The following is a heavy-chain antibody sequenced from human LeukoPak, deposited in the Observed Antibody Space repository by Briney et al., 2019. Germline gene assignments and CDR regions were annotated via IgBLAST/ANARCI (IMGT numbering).Heavy chain of an antibody. CDR3: ARQTGSGLFILP. CDR2: IYYSGST. D-gene: IGHD3/OR15-3a*01. Sequence: SETLSLTCTVSGGSISSSSYYWGWIRQPPGKGLEWIGSIYYSGSTYYNASLKSRVTISIDTSKNQISLRLTSVTATDTAVYYCARQTGSGLFILPGGQGTLVTVSS. CDR1: GGSISSSSYY. J-gene: IGHJ4*02. V-gene: IGHV4-39*01.